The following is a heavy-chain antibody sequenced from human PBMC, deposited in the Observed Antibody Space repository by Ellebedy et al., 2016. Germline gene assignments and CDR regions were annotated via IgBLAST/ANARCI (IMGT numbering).Heavy chain of an antibody. D-gene: IGHD6-13*01. V-gene: IGHV4-34*01. Sequence: SETLSLXXAVYGGSFSGYYWSWIRQPPGKGLEWIGEINHSGSTNYNPSLKSRVTISVDTSKNQFSLKLSSVTAADTAVYYCARGGRSSWYGSYYFDYWGQGTLVTVSS. CDR2: INHSGST. J-gene: IGHJ4*02. CDR1: GGSFSGYY. CDR3: ARGGRSSWYGSYYFDY.